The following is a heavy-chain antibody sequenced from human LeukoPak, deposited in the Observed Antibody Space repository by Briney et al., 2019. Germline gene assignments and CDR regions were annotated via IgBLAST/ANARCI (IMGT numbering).Heavy chain of an antibody. CDR2: IYYSGST. J-gene: IGHJ4*02. Sequence: PSETLSLTCTVSGGSISSSSYSWGWIRQPPGKGLEWIGSIYYSGSTYYNPSLKSRVTISVDTSKNQFSLKLSSVTAADTAVYYCSTGTTYPRGADYWGQGTLVTVSS. CDR1: GGSISSSSYS. D-gene: IGHD1-7*01. V-gene: IGHV4-39*01. CDR3: STGTTYPRGADY.